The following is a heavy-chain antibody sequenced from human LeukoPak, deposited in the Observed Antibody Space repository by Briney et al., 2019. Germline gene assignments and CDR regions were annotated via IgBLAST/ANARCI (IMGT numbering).Heavy chain of an antibody. CDR3: ARRRSRLRYSIDWYFDL. Sequence: GGSLRLSCAASGFTFSSYEMNWVRQSPGKGLEWVSYISSSGSTIYYADSVKGRFTISRDNAKNSLYLQMNSLRAEDTAVYYCARRRSRLRYSIDWYFDLRGRGTLVTVSS. V-gene: IGHV3-48*03. J-gene: IGHJ2*01. CDR1: GFTFSSYE. D-gene: IGHD6-13*01. CDR2: ISSSGSTI.